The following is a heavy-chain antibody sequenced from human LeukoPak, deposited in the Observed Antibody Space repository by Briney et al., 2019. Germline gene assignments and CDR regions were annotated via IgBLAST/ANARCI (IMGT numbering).Heavy chain of an antibody. CDR3: ARVVGYCSSTSCYRPRFDY. CDR1: GYTFTGYY. V-gene: IGHV1-2*02. D-gene: IGHD2-2*02. J-gene: IGHJ4*02. Sequence: HAASVKVSCKASGYTFTGYYMHWVRQAPGQGLEWMGWINPISGGTNYAQKFQDRVTMTRDTSISTAYMELSRLRSDDTAVYYCARVVGYCSSTSCYRPRFDYWGQGTLVTVSS. CDR2: INPISGGT.